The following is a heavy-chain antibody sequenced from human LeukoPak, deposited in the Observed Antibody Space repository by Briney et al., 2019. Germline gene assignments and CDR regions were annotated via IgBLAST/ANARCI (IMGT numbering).Heavy chain of an antibody. CDR1: GFTVSSIH. D-gene: IGHD3-10*01. J-gene: IGHJ4*02. CDR3: ASGTGSYYSYYFDY. CDR2: TYTGGNS. Sequence: PGGSLRLSCAASGFTVSSIHMVWVRQAPGKGLEWVSVTYTGGNSYYADSVKGRFTISRDNSKNTLYLQMNSLRAEDTAVYYCASGTGSYYSYYFDYWGQGTLVTVSS. V-gene: IGHV3-53*01.